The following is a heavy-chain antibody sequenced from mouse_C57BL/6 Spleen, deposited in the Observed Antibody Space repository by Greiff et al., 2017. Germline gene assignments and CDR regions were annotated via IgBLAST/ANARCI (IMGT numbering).Heavy chain of an antibody. J-gene: IGHJ1*03. CDR3: AREGDDYDWYFDV. D-gene: IGHD2-4*01. Sequence: DVKLQESGPGLVKPSQSLSLTCSVTGYSITSGYYWNWIRQFPGNKLEWMGYISYDGSNNYNPSLKNRISITRDTSKNQLFLKLNSVTTEDTATYYCAREGDDYDWYFDVWGTGTTVTVSS. CDR1: GYSITSGYY. V-gene: IGHV3-6*01. CDR2: ISYDGSN.